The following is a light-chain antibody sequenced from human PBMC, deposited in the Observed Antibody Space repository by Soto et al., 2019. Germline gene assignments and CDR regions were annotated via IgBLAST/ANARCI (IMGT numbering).Light chain of an antibody. J-gene: IGKJ2*01. CDR3: QQLRTYPYT. V-gene: IGKV1-9*01. CDR1: QDISTY. Sequence: DIHLTQSPSFLSASVGGRVTVTCRASQDISTYLPWFQQKPGKAPQLLIYPASTLQGGVPSRFSGRGSGTEFSLTISSLQPEDFATYYCQQLRTYPYTFGQGTKLDIK. CDR2: PAS.